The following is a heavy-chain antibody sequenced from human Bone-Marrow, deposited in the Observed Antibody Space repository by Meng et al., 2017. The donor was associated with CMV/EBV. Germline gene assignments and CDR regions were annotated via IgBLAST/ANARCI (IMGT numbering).Heavy chain of an antibody. J-gene: IGHJ3*02. CDR2: IRYDGSNK. D-gene: IGHD3-10*01. CDR1: GFTVSSNY. V-gene: IGHV3-30*02. CDR3: AKDSVGAFDI. Sequence: GESLKISCAASGFTVSSNYMSWVRQAPGKGLEWVAFIRYDGSNKYYADSVKGRFTISRDNSKNTLYLQMNSLRAEDTAVYYCAKDSVGAFDIWGQGTMVTVSS.